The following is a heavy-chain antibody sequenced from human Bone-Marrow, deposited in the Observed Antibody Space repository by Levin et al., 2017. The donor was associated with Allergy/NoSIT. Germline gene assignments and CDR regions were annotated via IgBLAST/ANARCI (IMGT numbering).Heavy chain of an antibody. CDR1: GGSVSSGSYH. V-gene: IGHV4-61*01. CDR2: IHYSGST. Sequence: SETLSLTCTVSGGSVSSGSYHWSWIRQTPGKGLEWIGYIHYSGSTKYNPSLKSRVAISLDTSKNQFSLRLSSVTAADTAVYFCAGDRVVPGGSDYYYYGMDGWGQGTTVTVSS. CDR3: AGDRVVPGGSDYYYYGMDG. D-gene: IGHD2-15*01. J-gene: IGHJ6*02.